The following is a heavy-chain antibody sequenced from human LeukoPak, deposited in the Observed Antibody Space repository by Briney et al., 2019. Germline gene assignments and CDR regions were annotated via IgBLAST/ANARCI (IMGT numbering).Heavy chain of an antibody. D-gene: IGHD2-2*01. V-gene: IGHV1-69*04. J-gene: IGHJ6*03. CDR2: IIPILGIA. CDR3: AYCSSTSCYVRGMDV. Sequence: ASVKVSCKASGGTFSSYAISWVRQAPGQGLEWMGRIIPILGIANYAQKFQGRVTITADESTSTAYMELSSLRSEDTAVYYCAYCSSTSCYVRGMDVWGKGTTVTVSS. CDR1: GGTFSSYA.